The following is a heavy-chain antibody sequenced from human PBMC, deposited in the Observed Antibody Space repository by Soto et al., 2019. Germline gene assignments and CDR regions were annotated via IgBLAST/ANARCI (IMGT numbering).Heavy chain of an antibody. CDR1: GFTLTRYS. CDR3: ARESEDLTSNFDY. Sequence: LRLSCAASGFTLTRYSMNWVRQAPGKGLEWVSSISSTTNYIYYADSMKGRFTVSRDNAKNSVYLEMNSLSAEDTALYYCARESEDLTSNFDYWGQGTLVTVSS. CDR2: ISSTTNYI. J-gene: IGHJ4*02. V-gene: IGHV3-21*01.